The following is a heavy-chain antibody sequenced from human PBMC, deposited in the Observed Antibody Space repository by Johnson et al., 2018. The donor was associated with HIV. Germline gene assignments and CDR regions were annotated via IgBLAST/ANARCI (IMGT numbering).Heavy chain of an antibody. Sequence: QVQLVESGGGVVQPGRSLRLSCAASGFTFSSYAMHWVRQAPGKGLEWVAVISYDGSDKYYADSVKGRLTISRDNSKNTLSLQMNSLRAEDTAVYYCANLEYNSTYAFDSLGQGTLVTVSS. CDR2: ISYDGSDK. CDR1: GFTFSSYA. CDR3: ANLEYNSTYAFDS. D-gene: IGHD6-6*01. J-gene: IGHJ3*02. V-gene: IGHV3-30*04.